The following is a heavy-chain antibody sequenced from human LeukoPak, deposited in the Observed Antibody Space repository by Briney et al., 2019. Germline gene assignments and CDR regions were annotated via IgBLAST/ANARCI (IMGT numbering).Heavy chain of an antibody. Sequence: GGSLRLSCAASGFTFSSYWMSWVRQAPGKGLEWVANIKQDGSEKYYVDSVKGRFTISRDNAKNSLYLQMDSLRAEDTAVYYCARDPYGSGYYYDYWGQGTLVTVSS. V-gene: IGHV3-7*01. J-gene: IGHJ4*02. CDR1: GFTFSSYW. D-gene: IGHD3-22*01. CDR2: IKQDGSEK. CDR3: ARDPYGSGYYYDY.